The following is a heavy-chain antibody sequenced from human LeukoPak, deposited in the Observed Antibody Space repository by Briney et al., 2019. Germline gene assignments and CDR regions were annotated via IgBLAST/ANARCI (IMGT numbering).Heavy chain of an antibody. J-gene: IGHJ4*02. CDR1: GGTFISYA. CDR3: AGSSGSYRHIDC. Sequence: SVKVSCKASGGTFISYAISWVRQAPGQGLEWMGGIIPIFGTANYAQKFQGRVTITADESTSTAYMELSSLRSEDTAVYYCAGSSGSYRHIDCWGQGTLVTVSS. V-gene: IGHV1-69*13. D-gene: IGHD1-26*01. CDR2: IIPIFGTA.